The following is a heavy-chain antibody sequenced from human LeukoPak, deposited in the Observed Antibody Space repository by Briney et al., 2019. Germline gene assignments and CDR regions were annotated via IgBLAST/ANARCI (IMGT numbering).Heavy chain of an antibody. CDR1: GYTFTSYG. J-gene: IGHJ4*02. Sequence: ASVKVSCKASGYTFTSYGISWVRQAPGQGLEWMGWISAYNGNTNYAQKLQGRVTMTTDTSTSTAYMELSSLRSEDTAVYYCATSTNYYGSGSSFDYWGQGTLVTVSS. V-gene: IGHV1-18*01. CDR2: ISAYNGNT. D-gene: IGHD3-10*01. CDR3: ATSTNYYGSGSSFDY.